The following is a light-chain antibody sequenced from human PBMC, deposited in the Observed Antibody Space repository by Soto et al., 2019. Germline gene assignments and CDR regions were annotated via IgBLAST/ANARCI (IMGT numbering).Light chain of an antibody. J-gene: IGLJ1*01. Sequence: QSVLTQPPSASGTPGQRVTISCSGSSSNIGSNTVNWYQQIPGTAPKLLIYSNTWRPSGVPDRFSGSKSGTSASLAISGLQSEDEADYYCAAWDDSLNGLVFGTGTKVTV. CDR1: SSNIGSNT. CDR3: AAWDDSLNGLV. V-gene: IGLV1-44*01. CDR2: SNT.